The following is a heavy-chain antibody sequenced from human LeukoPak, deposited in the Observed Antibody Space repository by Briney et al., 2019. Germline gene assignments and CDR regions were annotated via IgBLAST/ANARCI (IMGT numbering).Heavy chain of an antibody. Sequence: GGSLRLSCAASGFTFSSYAMSWVRQAPGKGLEWVSAISGSGGSTYCADSVKGRFTVSRDNSKNTLYLQMNSLRAEDTAVYYCARVGGRLVPGYYYYYMDVWGKGTTVTASS. V-gene: IGHV3-23*01. CDR3: ARVGGRLVPGYYYYYMDV. D-gene: IGHD6-19*01. CDR1: GFTFSSYA. J-gene: IGHJ6*03. CDR2: ISGSGGST.